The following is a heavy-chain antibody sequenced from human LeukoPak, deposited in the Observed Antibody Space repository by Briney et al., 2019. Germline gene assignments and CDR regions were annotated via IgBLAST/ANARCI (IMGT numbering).Heavy chain of an antibody. V-gene: IGHV3-21*01. D-gene: IGHD3-22*01. J-gene: IGHJ4*02. CDR3: ARDPPYYDSSGYYYDY. Sequence: GGSLRLSCAASGFTFSTYSMNWVRQAPGKGLEWVSSISGSSIYIYYADSVKGRFTISRDNAKNSLYLQMNSLRADDTAVYYCARDPPYYDSSGYYYDYWGQGTLVTVSS. CDR1: GFTFSTYS. CDR2: ISGSSIYI.